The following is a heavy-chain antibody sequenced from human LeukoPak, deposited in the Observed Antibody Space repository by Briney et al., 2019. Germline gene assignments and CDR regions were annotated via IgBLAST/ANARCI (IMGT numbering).Heavy chain of an antibody. V-gene: IGHV1-2*02. CDR1: GYTFTGYY. J-gene: IGHJ3*02. CDR2: INPNSGDT. D-gene: IGHD6-19*01. Sequence: GASVKVSCKASGYTFTGYYMHWVRQAPGQGLEWMGWINPNSGDTNYAQKFQGRVTMTRDTSISTAYMELSRLRSDDTAVYYCARNTYSSGWSPDYYDAFDIWGQGTMVTVSS. CDR3: ARNTYSSGWSPDYYDAFDI.